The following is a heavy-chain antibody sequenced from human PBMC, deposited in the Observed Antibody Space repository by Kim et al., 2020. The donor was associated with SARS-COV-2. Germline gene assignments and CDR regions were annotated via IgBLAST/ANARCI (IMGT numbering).Heavy chain of an antibody. Sequence: DDVNGRCTLSRNNSRNTRYLQMNSLNPEDPAVYYCAREIIGGHGAFDVWGQGTMVTVSS. CDR3: AREIIGGHGAFDV. J-gene: IGHJ3*01. V-gene: IGHV3-30*01.